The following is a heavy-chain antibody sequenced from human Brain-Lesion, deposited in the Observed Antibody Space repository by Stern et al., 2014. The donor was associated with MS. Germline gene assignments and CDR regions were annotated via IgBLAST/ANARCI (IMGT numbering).Heavy chain of an antibody. Sequence: QVQLVQSGPEVKKPGSSVQVSCKASGGTFGPYPITWVRQAPGQGLEWMGRIIPIFGSPNYAQKFQGRVTITADRSTTTVYMKLSSLKSDDAAVYYCAKDGPALVTNWFDPWGRGTLVTVSS. CDR3: AKDGPALVTNWFDP. CDR2: IIPIFGSP. V-gene: IGHV1-69*06. J-gene: IGHJ5*02. D-gene: IGHD5-18*01. CDR1: GGTFGPYP.